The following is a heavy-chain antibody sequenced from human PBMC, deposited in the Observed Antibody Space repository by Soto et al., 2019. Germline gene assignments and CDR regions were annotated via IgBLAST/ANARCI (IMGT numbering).Heavy chain of an antibody. CDR3: ARANRGITGTTEFDY. Sequence: ASVKVSCKASGYTFTSYYMHWVRQAPGQGLEWMGIINPSGGSTSYAQKFQGRVTMTRDTSTSTVYMELSSLRSEDTAVYYCARANRGITGTTEFDYWGQGTLVTVSS. CDR2: INPSGGST. CDR1: GYTFTSYY. J-gene: IGHJ4*02. D-gene: IGHD1-7*01. V-gene: IGHV1-46*01.